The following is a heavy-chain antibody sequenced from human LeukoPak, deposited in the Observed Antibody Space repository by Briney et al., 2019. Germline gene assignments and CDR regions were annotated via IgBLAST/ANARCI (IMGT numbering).Heavy chain of an antibody. CDR3: ARLNYGDSPYYHYYGMDV. J-gene: IGHJ6*02. CDR1: GFTFSNYW. Sequence: GGSLRLSCAASGFTFSNYWMTWVRQAPGKGLEWVANIKQDGSEKYSVDSVKGRFTISRDNANNSLYLQMNSLRAEDTAVYYCARLNYGDSPYYHYYGMDVWGQGTTVTVSS. V-gene: IGHV3-7*01. CDR2: IKQDGSEK. D-gene: IGHD4-17*01.